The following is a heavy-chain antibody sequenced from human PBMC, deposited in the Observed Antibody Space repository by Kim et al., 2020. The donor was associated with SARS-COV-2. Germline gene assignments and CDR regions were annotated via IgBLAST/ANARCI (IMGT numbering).Heavy chain of an antibody. D-gene: IGHD6-19*01. CDR2: IYYSGST. J-gene: IGHJ6*02. V-gene: IGHV4-59*01. Sequence: SETLSLTCTVSGGSISSYYWSWIRQPPGKGLEWIGYIYYSGSTNYNPSLKSRVTISVDTSKNQFSLKLSSVTAADTAVYYCARVWAHPTLQQWLPVVGGMDVWGQGTTVTVSS. CDR1: GGSISSYY. CDR3: ARVWAHPTLQQWLPVVGGMDV.